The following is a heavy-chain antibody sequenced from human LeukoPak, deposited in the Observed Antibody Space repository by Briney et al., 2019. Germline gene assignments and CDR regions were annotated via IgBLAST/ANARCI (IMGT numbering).Heavy chain of an antibody. CDR1: GFSFGNYA. D-gene: IGHD3-22*01. Sequence: GVLRLSCAASGFSFGNYAMSWVRQAPGKGLEWVSGLRGNGGAIAYADSVKGRFTISRDNSRNMVYLQMNSLRVEDTAVYYCAKDPSVILLRYFDNWGQGTLVTVSS. V-gene: IGHV3-23*01. J-gene: IGHJ4*02. CDR2: LRGNGGAI. CDR3: AKDPSVILLRYFDN.